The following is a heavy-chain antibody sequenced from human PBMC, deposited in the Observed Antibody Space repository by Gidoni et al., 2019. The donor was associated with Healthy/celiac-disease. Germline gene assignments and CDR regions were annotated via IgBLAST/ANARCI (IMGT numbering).Heavy chain of an antibody. CDR3: ASVVGYCSSTSCYRGRGYGMDV. J-gene: IGHJ6*02. CDR2: INHSGST. D-gene: IGHD2-2*01. Sequence: QVQLQQWGAGLLKPSETLSLTCAVYGGSFSGYYWSWIRQPPGKGLEWIGEINHSGSTNYNLSLKSRVTISVDTSKNQFSLKLSSVTAADTAVYYCASVVGYCSSTSCYRGRGYGMDVWGQGTTVTVSS. V-gene: IGHV4-34*01. CDR1: GGSFSGYY.